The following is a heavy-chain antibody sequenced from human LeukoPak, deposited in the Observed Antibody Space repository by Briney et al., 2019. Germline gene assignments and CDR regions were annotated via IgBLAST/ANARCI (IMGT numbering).Heavy chain of an antibody. CDR2: IYSGGST. V-gene: IGHV3-66*01. Sequence: QSGGSLRLSCAASGFTVSSNYMSWVRQAPGKGLEWVAVIYSGGSTYYADSVKGRFTISRDNSKNTLYLQMNSLRAEDTAVYYCARTPYGDYVSWYYSMDVWGQGTTVTVSS. CDR3: ARTPYGDYVSWYYSMDV. CDR1: GFTVSSNY. D-gene: IGHD4-17*01. J-gene: IGHJ6*02.